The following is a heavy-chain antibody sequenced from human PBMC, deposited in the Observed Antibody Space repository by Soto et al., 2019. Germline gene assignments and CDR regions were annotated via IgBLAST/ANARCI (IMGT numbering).Heavy chain of an antibody. Sequence: SETLSLTCTFSGGSFSSSSHYWVWIRQPPGKGLEWVGSIYYDGRTYYNASLKSRVTISVDTSKNQFSLKVNSVTVADTAVYYCARRSHTNWPAYWGHGTQVTVSS. V-gene: IGHV4-39*01. CDR3: ARRSHTNWPAY. CDR2: IYYDGRT. D-gene: IGHD2-8*01. CDR1: GGSFSSSSHY. J-gene: IGHJ4*01.